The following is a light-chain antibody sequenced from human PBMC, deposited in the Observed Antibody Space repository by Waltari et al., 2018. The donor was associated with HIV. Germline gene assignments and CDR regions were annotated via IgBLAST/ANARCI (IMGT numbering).Light chain of an antibody. J-gene: IGLJ2*01. CDR3: CSYADNYPVV. CDR2: DVN. V-gene: IGLV2-11*01. Sequence: QSALTQPRSVSGSPGQSVTISCTGTSSDVGGYNYVSGYQHHPGKAPKFMIYDVNKRPSGVPDHFSGSKSGNTASLTIAVLQAEDEADYYCCSYADNYPVVFGGGTKLTVL. CDR1: SSDVGGYNY.